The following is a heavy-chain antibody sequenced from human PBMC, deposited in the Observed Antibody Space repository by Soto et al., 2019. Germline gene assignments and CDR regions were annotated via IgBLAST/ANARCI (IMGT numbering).Heavy chain of an antibody. D-gene: IGHD3-16*01. J-gene: IGHJ3*02. CDR2: IIPIFGTA. Sequence: QVQLVQSGAEVKKPGSSVKVSCKASGGTFSSYAISWVRQAPGQGLEWMGGIIPIFGTANYAQKFQGRVTITADKSTSTAYMELSSLRSGETDVYYCARDGLGRSAIYSFDIWGQGTMVTVSS. CDR1: GGTFSSYA. V-gene: IGHV1-69*06. CDR3: ARDGLGRSAIYSFDI.